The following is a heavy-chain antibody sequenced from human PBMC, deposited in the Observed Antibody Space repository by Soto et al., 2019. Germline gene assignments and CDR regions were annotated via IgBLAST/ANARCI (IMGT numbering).Heavy chain of an antibody. D-gene: IGHD2-21*01. CDR2: IIPIFGTT. J-gene: IGHJ6*01. CDR1: GDTFSSYA. V-gene: IGHV1-69*01. CDR3: ARDSFPGVVAIARGYYGMEV. Sequence: QVQLVQSGAEVKKPGSSVTVSCKASGDTFSSYAVIWVRQAPGQGLEWMGGIIPIFGTTNYAQNFQGRVTISAGASSTTACMELSRLRFEDTAIYYCARDSFPGVVAIARGYYGMEVWGQGTTVTVSS.